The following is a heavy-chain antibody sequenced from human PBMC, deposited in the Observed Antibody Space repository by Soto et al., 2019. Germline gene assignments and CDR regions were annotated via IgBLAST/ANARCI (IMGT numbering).Heavy chain of an antibody. V-gene: IGHV4-31*03. CDR3: ARDGDYFGSGSPPLLSK. J-gene: IGHJ4*02. D-gene: IGHD3-10*01. CDR1: GGSITSCGYC. Sequence: QVQLQESGPGLVKPSQTLSLTCTVSGGSITSCGYCWTWIRQHPEKGLEWMGHIYYSGSSSYNPSLKSRLTISIDTSKNQFSLKLTSVTAADMAVYYCARDGDYFGSGSPPLLSKWGQGTLVTVSS. CDR2: IYYSGSS.